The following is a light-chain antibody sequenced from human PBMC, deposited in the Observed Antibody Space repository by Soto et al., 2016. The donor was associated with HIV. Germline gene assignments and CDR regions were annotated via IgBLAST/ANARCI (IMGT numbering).Light chain of an antibody. V-gene: IGKV1-5*03. Sequence: DTQMTQSPSTLSASVGDRVIITCRASQSISSWLAWYQQKPGKAPKVLIYKASSLDSGVPSRFSGSGSGTEFTLTISSLQPDDFATYYCQQYNSYSRTFGQGTKVEIK. CDR1: QSISSW. J-gene: IGKJ1*01. CDR2: KAS. CDR3: QQYNSYSRT.